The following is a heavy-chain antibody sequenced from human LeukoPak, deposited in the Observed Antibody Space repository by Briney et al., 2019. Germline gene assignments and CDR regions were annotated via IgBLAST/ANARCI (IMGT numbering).Heavy chain of an antibody. CDR1: GYTFTGYY. D-gene: IGHD6-6*01. CDR2: INPNSGGT. Sequence: ASVKVSCKASGYTFTGYYMHWVRQAPGQGLEWMGWINPNSGGTNYAQKFQGWVTMTRDTSISTAYMELSSLRSEDTAVYYCARDASSALAVYYYYMDVWGKGTTVTVSS. V-gene: IGHV1-2*04. J-gene: IGHJ6*03. CDR3: ARDASSALAVYYYYMDV.